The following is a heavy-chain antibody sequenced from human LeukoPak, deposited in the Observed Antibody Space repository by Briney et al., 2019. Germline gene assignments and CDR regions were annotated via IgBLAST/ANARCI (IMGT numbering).Heavy chain of an antibody. CDR2: ISWNSGSI. Sequence: GGSLRLSCAASGFTFDDYAMHWVRQAPGKGLEWVSGISWNSGSIGYADSVKGRFTISRDNAKNSLYLQMNSLRAEDTAVYYCARFVTAGAFDIWGQGTMVTVSS. CDR3: ARFVTAGAFDI. V-gene: IGHV3-9*01. D-gene: IGHD3-16*02. CDR1: GFTFDDYA. J-gene: IGHJ3*02.